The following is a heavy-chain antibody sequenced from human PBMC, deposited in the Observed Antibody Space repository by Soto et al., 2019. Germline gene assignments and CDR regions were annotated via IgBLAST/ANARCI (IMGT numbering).Heavy chain of an antibody. V-gene: IGHV1-2*04. Sequence: GASVKVSCKASGYTFTGYYMHWVRQAPGQGLEWKGWINPNSGGTNYAQKFQGWVTMTRDTSISTAYMELSRLRSDDTAVYYCASSVRGLPAPDNITIFGVANDAFDIWGQGTMVTVSS. D-gene: IGHD3-3*01. CDR1: GYTFTGYY. CDR3: ASSVRGLPAPDNITIFGVANDAFDI. J-gene: IGHJ3*02. CDR2: INPNSGGT.